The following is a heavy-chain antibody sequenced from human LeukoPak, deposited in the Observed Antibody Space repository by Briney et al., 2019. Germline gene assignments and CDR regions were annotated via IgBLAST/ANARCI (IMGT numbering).Heavy chain of an antibody. V-gene: IGHV3-48*02. CDR2: ISTRSRTI. Sequence: GGSLRLSCAASGFTFNNYSMNWVRQAPGKGREWVSYISTRSRTIYYADSVKGRFTISRDNAKNSLYLQMNSLRDEDTAVHYCARDLSSGSYSFDYWGQGTLVTVSS. D-gene: IGHD1-26*01. J-gene: IGHJ4*02. CDR3: ARDLSSGSYSFDY. CDR1: GFTFNNYS.